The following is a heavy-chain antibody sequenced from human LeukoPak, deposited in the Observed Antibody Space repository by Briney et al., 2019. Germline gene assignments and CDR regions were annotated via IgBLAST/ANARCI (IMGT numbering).Heavy chain of an antibody. CDR2: IYYTGST. Sequence: PSETLSLTCTVSGGSISSFYWSWIRQPPGKGLEWIGYIYYTGSTNYNPSLKSRITISVDTSKNQFSLKLKSVTAADTAVYYCASRRDGYKTPIDCWGQGTLVTVSS. D-gene: IGHD5-24*01. J-gene: IGHJ4*02. V-gene: IGHV4-59*01. CDR1: GGSISSFY. CDR3: ASRRDGYKTPIDC.